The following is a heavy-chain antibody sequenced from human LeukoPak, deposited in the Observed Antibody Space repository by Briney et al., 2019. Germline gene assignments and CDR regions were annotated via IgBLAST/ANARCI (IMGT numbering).Heavy chain of an antibody. CDR1: GFTFSSYA. J-gene: IGHJ4*02. D-gene: IGHD6-19*01. V-gene: IGHV3-23*01. CDR2: ISGSGGST. CDR3: AKVTSIAVFDY. Sequence: GGSLRLSCAASGFTFSSYAMSWVRQAPGKGMGWVSAISGSGGSTYYADSVRGRFTISRGNSKNTLYLQMNSLRAEDTAVYYCAKVTSIAVFDYWGQGTLVTVSS.